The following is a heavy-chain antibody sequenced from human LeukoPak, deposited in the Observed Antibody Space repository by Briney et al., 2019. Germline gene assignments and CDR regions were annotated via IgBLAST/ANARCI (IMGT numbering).Heavy chain of an antibody. D-gene: IGHD6-19*01. J-gene: IGHJ3*02. CDR2: IYYSGST. CDR3: ARGDSSGWYQTPNDAFDI. CDR1: GYSISSGYY. V-gene: IGHV4-61*01. Sequence: SETLSLTCTVSGYSISSGYYWGWIRQPPGKGLEWIGYIYYSGSTNYNPSLKSRVTISVDTSKNQFSLKLSSVTAADTAVYYCARGDSSGWYQTPNDAFDIWGQGTMVTVSS.